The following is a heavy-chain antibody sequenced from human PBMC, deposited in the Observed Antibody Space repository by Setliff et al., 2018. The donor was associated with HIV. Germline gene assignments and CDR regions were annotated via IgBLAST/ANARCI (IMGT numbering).Heavy chain of an antibody. CDR1: GFTVSSNY. J-gene: IGHJ5*02. V-gene: IGHV3-74*01. CDR3: ARVPLAYCGGDCSWGWFDP. D-gene: IGHD2-21*02. Sequence: LRLSCAASGFTVSSNYMSWVRQAPGKELVWVSRINTDGSITTYADSVKGRFTISRDNAKNTLYLQINSLRAEDTAVYYCARVPLAYCGGDCSWGWFDPWGQGTLVTVSS. CDR2: INTDGSIT.